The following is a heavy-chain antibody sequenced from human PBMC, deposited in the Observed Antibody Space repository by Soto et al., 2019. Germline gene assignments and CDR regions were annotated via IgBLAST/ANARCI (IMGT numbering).Heavy chain of an antibody. Sequence: SVKVSCKASGGTFSSYTISWVRQAPGQGLEWMGRIIPILGIANYAQKFQGRVTITADKSTSTAYMELSSLRSEDTAVYYCARAAVAGTDYFDYWGQGTLVTVSS. CDR1: GGTFSSYT. D-gene: IGHD6-19*01. J-gene: IGHJ4*02. CDR3: ARAAVAGTDYFDY. CDR2: IIPILGIA. V-gene: IGHV1-69*02.